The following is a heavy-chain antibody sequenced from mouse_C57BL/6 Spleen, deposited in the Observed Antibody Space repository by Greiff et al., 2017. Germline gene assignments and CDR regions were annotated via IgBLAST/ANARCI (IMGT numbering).Heavy chain of an antibody. J-gene: IGHJ4*01. CDR3: ARSYCYGRGDYYAMDY. V-gene: IGHV1-64*01. D-gene: IGHD2-12*01. Sequence: QVQLQQSGAELVKPGASVKLSCKASGYTFTSYWMHWVKQRPGQGLEWIGMIHPDSGSTNYTEKFKSKATLTVDKSSSTAYMQLSSLTSEDSAVYYSARSYCYGRGDYYAMDYWGQGTSVTVSS. CDR2: IHPDSGST. CDR1: GYTFTSYW.